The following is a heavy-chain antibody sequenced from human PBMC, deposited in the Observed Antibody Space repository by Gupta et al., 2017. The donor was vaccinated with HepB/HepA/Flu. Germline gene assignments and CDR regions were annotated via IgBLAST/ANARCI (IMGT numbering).Heavy chain of an antibody. CDR1: GFTFKSYA. CDR2: MNAGGGTT. Sequence: EVQLLDSGGDLVQPGGSLRLSCAASGFTFKSYAMSWVRQAPGRGLEWVSAMNAGGGTTYHADSVKGRFTISRDNSKNTLYLQMSSRRAEDTAVYLWANLARGGSTGSIDGMPGWYYFDSWGQGTLVTVS. V-gene: IGHV3-23*01. D-gene: IGHD5-18*01. J-gene: IGHJ4*02. CDR3: ANLARGGSTGSIDGMPGWYYFDS.